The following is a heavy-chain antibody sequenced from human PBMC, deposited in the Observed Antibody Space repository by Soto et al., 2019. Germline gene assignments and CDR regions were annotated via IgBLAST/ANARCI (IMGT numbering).Heavy chain of an antibody. Sequence: GGSLRLSCAASGFTFIDSPMHWVRQASGKGLEWVSGISDSGGSTYYADSVKGRFTISRDNSKNTLYLQMNSLRAEDTAVYYCAKGTYYYGSAPYYFDYWGQGALVTVSS. CDR3: AKGTYYYGSAPYYFDY. V-gene: IGHV3-23*01. D-gene: IGHD3-10*01. CDR1: GFTFIDSP. J-gene: IGHJ4*02. CDR2: ISDSGGST.